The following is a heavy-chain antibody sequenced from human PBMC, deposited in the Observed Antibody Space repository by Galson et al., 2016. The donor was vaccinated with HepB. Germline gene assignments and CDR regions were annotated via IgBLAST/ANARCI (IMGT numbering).Heavy chain of an antibody. J-gene: IGHJ4*02. CDR2: IGTTGDP. CDR1: GFTFSTYS. Sequence: SLRLSCAASGFTFSTYSMNWVRQAPGTGLEWVAAIGTTGDPYYAGSVKGRFTISRESAKNSLYLQMNSLRAGDTAVYHCARGSPHDILTGQSMGFDYWGQGTLVTVSS. V-gene: IGHV3-13*05. CDR3: ARGSPHDILTGQSMGFDY. D-gene: IGHD3-9*01.